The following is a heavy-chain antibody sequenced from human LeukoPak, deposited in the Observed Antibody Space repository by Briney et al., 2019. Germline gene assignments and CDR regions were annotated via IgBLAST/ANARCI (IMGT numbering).Heavy chain of an antibody. V-gene: IGHV4-39*01. CDR2: IYYSGST. CDR1: GGSISSCSYY. D-gene: IGHD3-9*01. Sequence: PSETLSLTCTVSGGSISSCSYYWGWIRQPPGKGLEWIGSIYYSGSTYYNPSLKSRVTISVDTSKNQFSLKLSSVTAADTAVYYCASVKRHYDILTGYDAYYYYGMDVWGQGTTVTVSS. CDR3: ASVKRHYDILTGYDAYYYYGMDV. J-gene: IGHJ6*02.